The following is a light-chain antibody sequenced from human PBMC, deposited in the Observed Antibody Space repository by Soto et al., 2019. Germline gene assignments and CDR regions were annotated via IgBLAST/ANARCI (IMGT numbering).Light chain of an antibody. CDR1: QTISSY. V-gene: IGKV1-39*01. CDR2: AAS. CDR3: EQTSSTPVT. Sequence: DIQMTQSPSSLSASVGDRVTITCRTSQTISSYLNWYQQKPGKAPKLLIYAASSVQSGVPLRFSGTGSGTDFTLTISSLQPEDFATYYCEQTSSTPVTFGQGTRLEIK. J-gene: IGKJ5*01.